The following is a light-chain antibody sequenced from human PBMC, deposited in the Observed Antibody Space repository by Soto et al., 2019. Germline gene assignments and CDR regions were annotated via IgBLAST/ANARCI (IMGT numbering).Light chain of an antibody. Sequence: DIQMTQSPSSLSASVGDRVTITCRASQSISTFLNWYQHKPGKAPKLLIYAASTLQSGVPSRFSGRGSGTDFTLTISSLQPEDFATYFCQQSYSILPYTFGQGTTLEI. CDR3: QQSYSILPYT. CDR2: AAS. CDR1: QSISTF. V-gene: IGKV1-39*01. J-gene: IGKJ2*01.